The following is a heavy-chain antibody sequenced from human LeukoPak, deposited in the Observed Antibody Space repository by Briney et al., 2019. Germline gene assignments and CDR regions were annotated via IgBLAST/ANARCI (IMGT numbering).Heavy chain of an antibody. V-gene: IGHV3-23*01. CDR2: ISGSGVST. CDR3: AKVSSTVTTYYYYYMDV. D-gene: IGHD4-17*01. CDR1: GFTFSSYA. Sequence: PGGSLRLSCAASGFTFSSYAMSWVRQAPGKGLEWVSAISGSGVSTYYADSVKGRFTISRDNFKNTLYLQMNSLRAEDSAVYYCAKVSSTVTTYYYYYMDVWGKGTTVTVSS. J-gene: IGHJ6*03.